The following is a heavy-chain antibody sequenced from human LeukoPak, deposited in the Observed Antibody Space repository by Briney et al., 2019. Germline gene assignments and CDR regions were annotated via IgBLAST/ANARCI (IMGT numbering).Heavy chain of an antibody. V-gene: IGHV3-23*01. Sequence: SGGSLRLSCAASGFTFSSYAMSWVRQAPGKGLEWVSVISGSGSNTYYADSVKGRFTISRDNSKNTVYLQVNSLRAEDTAVYYCARDWLSGYFVFDPWGQGTLVTVSS. CDR1: GFTFSSYA. D-gene: IGHD2/OR15-2a*01. CDR2: ISGSGSNT. CDR3: ARDWLSGYFVFDP. J-gene: IGHJ5*02.